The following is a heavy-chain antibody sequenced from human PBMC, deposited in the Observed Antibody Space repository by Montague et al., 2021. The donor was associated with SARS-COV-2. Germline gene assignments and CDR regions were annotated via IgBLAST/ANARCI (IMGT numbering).Heavy chain of an antibody. D-gene: IGHD2/OR15-2a*01. CDR3: ARAQTYCFIANCVDYLDY. V-gene: IGHV4-59*08. J-gene: IGHJ4*02. Sequence: SETLSLTCSVSGDSITTYYWSWIRQSPGRGLEWIGHIYYTRTTKYDPSLKSRVTISVDTSRRQFSLKLKSVTAADTAVYYCARAQTYCFIANCVDYLDYWDQGTLVTVSS. CDR2: IYYTRTT. CDR1: GDSITTYY.